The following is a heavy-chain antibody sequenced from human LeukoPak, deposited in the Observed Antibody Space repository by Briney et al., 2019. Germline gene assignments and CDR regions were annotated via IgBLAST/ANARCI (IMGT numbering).Heavy chain of an antibody. CDR3: ARAGGGSRRPGY. CDR2: ISSSGSTI. D-gene: IGHD1-26*01. V-gene: IGHV3-48*03. J-gene: IGHJ4*02. Sequence: PGGSLRFSCAASGFTFSSYEMNWVRQAPGKGLEWVSYISSSGSTIHYADSVKGRFTISRDNAKNSLYLQMNSLRAEDTAVYYCARAGGGSRRPGYWGQGTLVTVSS. CDR1: GFTFSSYE.